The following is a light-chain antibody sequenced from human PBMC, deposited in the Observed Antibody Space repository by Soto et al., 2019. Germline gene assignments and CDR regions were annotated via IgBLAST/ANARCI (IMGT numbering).Light chain of an antibody. V-gene: IGKV1-12*01. J-gene: IGKJ3*01. CDR1: QGISSW. Sequence: DIQMTQSPSSVSASVGDRVTLTCRASQGISSWLDWYQQKPGKAPKLLVYAASVLQSGVPSRFSGSGSGTAFTLTISSLQPEDFATYYCQQSNSFPRTFGPGTKVDIK. CDR3: QQSNSFPRT. CDR2: AAS.